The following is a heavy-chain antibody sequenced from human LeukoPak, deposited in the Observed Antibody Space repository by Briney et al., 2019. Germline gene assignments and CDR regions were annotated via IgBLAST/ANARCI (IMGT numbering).Heavy chain of an antibody. CDR3: VRCGSYCLDY. CDR1: GGSISSDNW. CDR2: IFRTGSA. D-gene: IGHD1-26*01. V-gene: IGHV4-4*02. Sequence: KPSGTLSLTCGVSGGSISSDNWWSWVRQPPGKGLEWIGEIFRTGSANYNPSLKSRVTMSVDKSKNQFSLSLNSVTAADTAVYYCVRCGSYCLDYWGQGTLVTVSS. J-gene: IGHJ4*02.